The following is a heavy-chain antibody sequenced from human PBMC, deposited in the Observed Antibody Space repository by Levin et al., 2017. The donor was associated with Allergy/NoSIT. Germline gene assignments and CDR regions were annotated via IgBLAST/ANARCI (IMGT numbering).Heavy chain of an antibody. D-gene: IGHD4-17*01. CDR2: ISSSSSYI. J-gene: IGHJ4*02. V-gene: IGHV3-21*01. Sequence: PGGSLRLSCAASGFTFSSYSMNWVRQAPGKGLEWVSSISSSSSYIYYADSVKGRFTISRDNAKNSLYLQMNGLRAEATAVYYCARGGYGDDGAFVYWGQGTLVTVSS. CDR1: GFTFSSYS. CDR3: ARGGYGDDGAFVY.